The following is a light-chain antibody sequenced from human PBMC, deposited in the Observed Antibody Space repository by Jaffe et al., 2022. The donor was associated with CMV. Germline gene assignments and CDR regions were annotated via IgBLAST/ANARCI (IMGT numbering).Light chain of an antibody. Sequence: QSALTQPASVSGSPGQSISISCTGTSRDIGGYDYVSWYQQHPGKAPKLMIFDVSHRPSGVSHRFSGSKSGNTASLTISGLQAEDEADYFCASKSTHNTPWVFGGGTQVTVL. CDR1: SRDIGGYDY. V-gene: IGLV2-14*03. CDR3: ASKSTHNTPWV. CDR2: DVS. J-gene: IGLJ3*02.